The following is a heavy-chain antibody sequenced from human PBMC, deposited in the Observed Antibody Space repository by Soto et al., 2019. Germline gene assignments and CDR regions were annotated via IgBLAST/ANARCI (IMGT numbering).Heavy chain of an antibody. J-gene: IGHJ6*02. CDR1: GFTFSSYW. CDR2: IKYDGSTT. CDR3: ARGIQYKYGMDV. Sequence: EVQLVESGGDLVQTGGSLRLSCAASGFTFSSYWIHWVRQAPGKGLVWVSRIKYDGSTTNYADSVKGRFTISRDNAKNTVYLQMNSLRAEDTALYYCARGIQYKYGMDVWGQGTTFTVSS. V-gene: IGHV3-74*01. D-gene: IGHD5-18*01.